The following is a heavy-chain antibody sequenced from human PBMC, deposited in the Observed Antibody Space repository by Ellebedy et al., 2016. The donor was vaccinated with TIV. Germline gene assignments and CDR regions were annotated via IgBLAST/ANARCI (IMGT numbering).Heavy chain of an antibody. Sequence: PGGSLRLSCEGSGYNFTTYWITWVRQMPGKGLEWMGKINPSDSSTNYSPSFQGHVSISVDRSINTAYLQWSSLRASDTAMYYCARLGGLEKGLDVWGPGTTVTVSS. CDR1: GYNFTTYW. CDR2: INPSDSST. V-gene: IGHV5-10-1*01. D-gene: IGHD2-15*01. CDR3: ARLGGLEKGLDV. J-gene: IGHJ6*02.